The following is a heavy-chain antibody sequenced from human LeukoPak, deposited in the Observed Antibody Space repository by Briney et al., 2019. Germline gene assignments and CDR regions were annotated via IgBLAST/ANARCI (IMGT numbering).Heavy chain of an antibody. J-gene: IGHJ4*02. CDR3: ARVGIAARTFDY. D-gene: IGHD6-6*01. CDR1: GYTFTSYG. V-gene: IGHV1-18*01. CDR2: ISAYNGNT. Sequence: GASVKVSCKAAGYTFTSYGISWVRQAPGQGLEWMGWISAYNGNTNYAQKLQGRVTMTTDTSTNTAYMELRSLRSEDTAVYYCARVGIAARTFDYRGQGTLVTVSS.